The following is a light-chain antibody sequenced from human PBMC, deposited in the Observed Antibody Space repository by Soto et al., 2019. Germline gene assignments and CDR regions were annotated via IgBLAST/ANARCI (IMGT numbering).Light chain of an antibody. V-gene: IGKV3-20*01. Sequence: EIVLTQSPGTLSLSPGERATLSCRASQSVSSSYLAWYQQKPGQAPRLLIYGASSRATGIPDRLSGSGSGTDFTLTISRLEPEDFVVYYCQQYGSSRTFGQGTKVEIK. CDR1: QSVSSSY. CDR3: QQYGSSRT. J-gene: IGKJ1*01. CDR2: GAS.